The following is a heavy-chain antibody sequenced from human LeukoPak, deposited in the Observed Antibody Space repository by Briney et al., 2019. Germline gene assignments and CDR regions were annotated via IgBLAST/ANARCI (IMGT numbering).Heavy chain of an antibody. D-gene: IGHD4-17*01. V-gene: IGHV3-66*01. Sequence: GGSLRLSCAASGFTVSSSYMSWVRQAPGKGLEWVSVIYSGGSTYYADSVKGRFTISRDNSKNTLYLQMNSLRAEDTAVYYCARVGDDYGDYSFDYWGQGTLVTVSS. CDR3: ARVGDDYGDYSFDY. CDR2: IYSGGST. CDR1: GFTVSSSY. J-gene: IGHJ4*02.